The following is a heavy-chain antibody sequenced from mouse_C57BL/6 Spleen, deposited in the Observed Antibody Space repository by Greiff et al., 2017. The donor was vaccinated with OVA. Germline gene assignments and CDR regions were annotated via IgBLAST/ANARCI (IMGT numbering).Heavy chain of an antibody. D-gene: IGHD2-12*01. Sequence: EVQLQQSGPVLVKPGASVKMSCKASGYTFTDYYMNWVKQSHGKSLEWIGVINPYNGGTSYNQKFKGKATLTVDKSSSTAYMELNSLTSEDSAVYYCAGGSYSPSRAMDYWGQGTSVTVSS. J-gene: IGHJ4*01. CDR3: AGGSYSPSRAMDY. V-gene: IGHV1-19*01. CDR1: GYTFTDYY. CDR2: INPYNGGT.